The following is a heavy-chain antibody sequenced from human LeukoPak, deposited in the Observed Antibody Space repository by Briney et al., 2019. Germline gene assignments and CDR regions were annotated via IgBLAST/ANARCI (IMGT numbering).Heavy chain of an antibody. V-gene: IGHV4-59*12. Sequence: SETLSLTCTVSRGTINNNYWNWTRQPPGKALEWIGYINYRGNTNQNPSLRSRVTISVDTSTNQFSLKLTSVTAADTAVYYCARAIRFFDWSDAFDIWGQGTLVTVSS. CDR3: ARAIRFFDWSDAFDI. J-gene: IGHJ3*02. CDR1: RGTINNNY. CDR2: INYRGNT. D-gene: IGHD3-9*01.